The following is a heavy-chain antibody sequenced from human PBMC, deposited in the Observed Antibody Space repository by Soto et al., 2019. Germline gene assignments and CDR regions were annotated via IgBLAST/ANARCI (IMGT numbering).Heavy chain of an antibody. Sequence: QVQLVQSGAEVKKPGASVKVSCKASGYTFTSYAMHWVRQAPGQRLEWMGWINAGNGNTKYSQKFQGRVTITRDTSARTAYMELSSLRSEDTAVYYFARDPGYSYGYYWGQGTLVTVSS. V-gene: IGHV1-3*01. CDR3: ARDPGYSYGYY. CDR2: INAGNGNT. CDR1: GYTFTSYA. J-gene: IGHJ4*02. D-gene: IGHD5-18*01.